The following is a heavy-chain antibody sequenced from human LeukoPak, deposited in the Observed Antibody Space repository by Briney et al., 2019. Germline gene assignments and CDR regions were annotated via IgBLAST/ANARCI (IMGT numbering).Heavy chain of an antibody. Sequence: PGGSLRLSCAASGFTFSSYSMNWVRQAPGKGLEWVSSISSSSSYIYYADSVKGRFTISRDNAKNSLYLQMNSLRAEDTAVYYCARPGSTGGGRMGFDYWGQGTLVTVSS. J-gene: IGHJ4*02. CDR2: ISSSSSYI. D-gene: IGHD2-15*01. CDR3: ARPGSTGGGRMGFDY. CDR1: GFTFSSYS. V-gene: IGHV3-21*01.